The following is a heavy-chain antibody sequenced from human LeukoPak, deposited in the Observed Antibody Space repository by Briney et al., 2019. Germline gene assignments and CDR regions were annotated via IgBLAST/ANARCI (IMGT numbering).Heavy chain of an antibody. CDR1: GFTFSSYA. CDR2: ISYDGSNK. V-gene: IGHV3-30-3*01. Sequence: GGSLRLSCAASGFTFSSYAMHWVRQAPGKGLEWVALISYDGSNKYDADSVKGRFTISRDNSKNTLYLQMNSLRTEDTAVYYCARDLELAYFDYWGQGTLVTVSS. D-gene: IGHD6-6*01. CDR3: ARDLELAYFDY. J-gene: IGHJ4*02.